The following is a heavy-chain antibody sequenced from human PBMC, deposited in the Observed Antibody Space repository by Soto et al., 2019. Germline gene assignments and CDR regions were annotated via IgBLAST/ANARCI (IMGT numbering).Heavy chain of an antibody. Sequence: EVQLVESGGDLVQPGGSLRLSCAVSGFTFSNYWMAWVRQAPGKGLEWVANIKPDGSEKHYVDSVQGRFTISRDNAKNSLFLQMNSLRGDDTAVYYCARLGDDYWGQGTLVTVSS. D-gene: IGHD3-16*01. CDR3: ARLGDDY. CDR2: IKPDGSEK. CDR1: GFTFSNYW. V-gene: IGHV3-7*01. J-gene: IGHJ4*02.